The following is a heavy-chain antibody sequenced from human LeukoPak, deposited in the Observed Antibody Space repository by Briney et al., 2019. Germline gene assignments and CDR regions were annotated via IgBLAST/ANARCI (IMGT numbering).Heavy chain of an antibody. V-gene: IGHV4-30-4*01. CDR1: GGSISSGDYY. D-gene: IGHD2/OR15-2a*01. Sequence: SSETLSLTCTVSGGSISSGDYYWSWIRQPPGKGLEWIGYIYYSGSTYYNPSLKSRVTISVDTSKNQFSLKLSSVTAADTAVYHCARAPTWNYGMDVWGQGTTVTVSS. CDR2: IYYSGST. CDR3: ARAPTWNYGMDV. J-gene: IGHJ6*02.